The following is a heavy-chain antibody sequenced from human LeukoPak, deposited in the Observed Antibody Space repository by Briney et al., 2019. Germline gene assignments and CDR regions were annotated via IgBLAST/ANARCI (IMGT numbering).Heavy chain of an antibody. Sequence: SQTLSLTCTVSGGSISSGSYYWSWIRQPPGKRLEWIGHIYRSGSTNYNPSLKSRVTISVDTSKNQFSLKLSSLTAADTAVYYCARGPPYAPGVLYVGCKGTTVTISA. CDR1: GGSISSGSYY. CDR3: ARGPPYAPGVLYV. J-gene: IGHJ6*04. V-gene: IGHV4-61*09. D-gene: IGHD7-27*01. CDR2: IYRSGST.